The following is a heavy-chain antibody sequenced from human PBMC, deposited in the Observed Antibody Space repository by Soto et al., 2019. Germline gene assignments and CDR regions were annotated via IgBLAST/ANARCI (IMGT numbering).Heavy chain of an antibody. V-gene: IGHV4-59*01. D-gene: IGHD3-22*01. J-gene: IGHJ6*02. CDR2: IYSSGST. Sequence: SETLSLTCTVSGGSINSYYWSWIRQPPGKGLEWIGHIYSSGSTNYNPSLKTRVTMSLDTSKNQFSLKLNSVSAADTAVYYCARHRVDYDSSGYYYYDYGMDVWGQGTTVTVSS. CDR1: GGSINSYY. CDR3: ARHRVDYDSSGYYYYDYGMDV.